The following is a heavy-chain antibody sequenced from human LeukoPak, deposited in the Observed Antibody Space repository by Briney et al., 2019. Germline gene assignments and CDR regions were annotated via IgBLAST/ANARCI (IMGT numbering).Heavy chain of an antibody. V-gene: IGHV3-48*04. CDR3: ARVHYDFWSGYYY. Sequence: PGGSLRLSCAASGFTFSRYSMNWVRQAPGKGLEWVSYISRSSSTIHYADSVKGRFTISRDNAKSSLFLQMNSLRAEDTAVYYCARVHYDFWSGYYYWGQGTLVTVSS. CDR2: ISRSSSTI. D-gene: IGHD3-3*01. CDR1: GFTFSRYS. J-gene: IGHJ4*02.